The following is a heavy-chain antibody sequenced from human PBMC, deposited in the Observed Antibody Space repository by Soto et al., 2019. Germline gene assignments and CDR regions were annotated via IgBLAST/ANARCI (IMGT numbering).Heavy chain of an antibody. V-gene: IGHV5-51*01. CDR1: GYSFTSYW. CDR2: IYPGDSNT. CDR3: ARPERAYYYGMDV. J-gene: IGHJ6*02. D-gene: IGHD1-1*01. Sequence: GESLKISCKGSGYSFTSYWIGWVRQMPGKGLEWMGIIYPGDSNTRYSPSLQGQVTISVDKSISTAYLQWSSLKASDTAMYYCARPERAYYYGMDVWGQGTTVTGSS.